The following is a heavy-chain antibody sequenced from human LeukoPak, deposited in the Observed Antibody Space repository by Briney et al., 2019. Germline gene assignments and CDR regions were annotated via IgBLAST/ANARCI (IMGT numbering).Heavy chain of an antibody. CDR3: ARDQAINWSDP. J-gene: IGHJ5*02. Sequence: ASVKVSCKASGYTFISYYMHWVRQAPGQGLEWMGIINPSGGSTSYAQKFQGRVTMTRDTSTSTVYMELSSLRSEDTAVYYCARDQAINWSDPWGQGTLVTVSS. D-gene: IGHD5-18*01. CDR1: GYTFISYY. V-gene: IGHV1-46*01. CDR2: INPSGGST.